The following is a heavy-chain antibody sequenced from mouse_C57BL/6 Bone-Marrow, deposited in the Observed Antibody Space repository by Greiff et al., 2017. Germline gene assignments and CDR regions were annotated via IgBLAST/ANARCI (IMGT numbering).Heavy chain of an antibody. Sequence: QVQLQQPGAELVKPGASVKLSCKASGYTFTSYWMHWVKQRPGQGLEWIGMIHPNSGSTNYNEKFKSKATLTVDKSSSTAYMQLSSLTSEDSAVXYCAREDYYGSSYVAACGFDDWGQGTLVTVAA. J-gene: IGHJ3*01. V-gene: IGHV1-64*01. D-gene: IGHD1-1*01. CDR3: AREDYYGSSYVAACGFDD. CDR2: IHPNSGST. CDR1: GYTFTSYW.